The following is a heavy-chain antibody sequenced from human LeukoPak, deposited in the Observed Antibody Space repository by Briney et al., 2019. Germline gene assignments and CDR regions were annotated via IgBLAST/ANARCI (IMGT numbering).Heavy chain of an antibody. Sequence: SVKVSCKASGYTFTSYDINWVRQATGQGLEWMGGIIPMFDTADFAQKFQGRVTITADTSTSTAYMQLSSLRSEDTAVYYCARARSGPYGSGSLDAFDIWGQGTMVTVSS. CDR3: ARARSGPYGSGSLDAFDI. D-gene: IGHD3-10*01. V-gene: IGHV1-69*06. CDR2: IIPMFDTA. J-gene: IGHJ3*02. CDR1: GYTFTSYD.